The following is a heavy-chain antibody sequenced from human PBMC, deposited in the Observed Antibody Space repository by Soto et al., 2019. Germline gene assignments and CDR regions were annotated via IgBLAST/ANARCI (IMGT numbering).Heavy chain of an antibody. Sequence: PSETLSLTCSVSGGSISSGGYYWSWIRQHPGKGLEWIGYIYYSGSTNYNPSLKSRVTISVDTSKNQFSLKLSSVTAADTAVYYCASGSWTAARRYYYYNMDVWAKGNTVTVSS. V-gene: IGHV4-31*03. J-gene: IGHJ6*03. D-gene: IGHD6-6*01. CDR3: ASGSWTAARRYYYYNMDV. CDR1: GGSISSGGYY. CDR2: IYYSGST.